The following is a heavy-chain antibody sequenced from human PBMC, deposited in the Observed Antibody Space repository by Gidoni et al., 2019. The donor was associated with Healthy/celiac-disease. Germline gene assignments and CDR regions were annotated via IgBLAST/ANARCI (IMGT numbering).Heavy chain of an antibody. CDR2: ISGDGGST. J-gene: IGHJ4*02. V-gene: IGHV3-43*02. CDR1: GFTFDDYS. CDR3: AKDLRSGWYVDFDY. Sequence: EVQLVESGGGVVQPGGSLRLSCAASGFTFDDYSMHWVRQAPGKGLEWVSLISGDGGSTYYADSVKGRFTISRDNSKNSLYLQMNSLRTEDTALYYCAKDLRSGWYVDFDYWGQGTLVTVSS. D-gene: IGHD6-19*01.